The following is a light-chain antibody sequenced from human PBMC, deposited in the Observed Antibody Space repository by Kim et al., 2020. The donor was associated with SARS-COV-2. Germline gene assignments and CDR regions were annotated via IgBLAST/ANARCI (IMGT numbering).Light chain of an antibody. CDR1: EIVNSAY. J-gene: IGKJ2*01. V-gene: IGKV3-20*01. CDR2: GAS. CDR3: QQYGASLYT. Sequence: LSPGEGANLSCRTSEIVNSAYLAWYQQRPGQAPRLLIYGASRRATGIPDRFSGSGSGTDFTLTISRLEPEDFAVYFCQQYGASLYTFGPGTKLEI.